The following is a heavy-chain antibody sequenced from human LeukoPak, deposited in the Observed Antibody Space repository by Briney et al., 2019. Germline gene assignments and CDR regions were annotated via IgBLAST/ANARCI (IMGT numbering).Heavy chain of an antibody. CDR1: GLTFSSYA. CDR3: ARDLFRRRNGVVEGYFDY. J-gene: IGHJ4*02. Sequence: GGSLRLSCAASGLTFSSYAMHWDRQAPGKGLEWVAVISYDGSNKYYADSVKGRFTISRDNSKNTLYLQMNSLSAEDTAAYYCARDLFRRRNGVVEGYFDYWGQGTLVTVSS. D-gene: IGHD2-8*01. V-gene: IGHV3-30-3*01. CDR2: ISYDGSNK.